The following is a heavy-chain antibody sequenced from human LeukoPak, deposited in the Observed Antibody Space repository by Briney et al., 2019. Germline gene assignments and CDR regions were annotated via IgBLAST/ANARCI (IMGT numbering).Heavy chain of an antibody. D-gene: IGHD6-13*01. Sequence: PSETLSLTCTVSGGSISSYYWSWIRQPPGKGLEWIGYIYYSGSTNYNPSLKSRVTISVDTSKNQFSLKLSSVTAADTAVYYCARGQQFDYWGQGILVTVSS. J-gene: IGHJ4*02. CDR1: GGSISSYY. CDR2: IYYSGST. CDR3: ARGQQFDY. V-gene: IGHV4-59*01.